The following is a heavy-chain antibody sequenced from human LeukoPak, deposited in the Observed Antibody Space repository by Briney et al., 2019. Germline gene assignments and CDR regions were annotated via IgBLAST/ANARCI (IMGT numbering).Heavy chain of an antibody. V-gene: IGHV3-21*01. J-gene: IGHJ4*02. Sequence: GGSLRLSCAASGFTFSSYSMNWVRQAPGKGLEWVSSISSSSSYIYYADSVQGRFTISRDNAKNSLYLQMNSLRAEDTAVYYCARGEPYYYGSGSYYTPSFDYWGQGTLVTVSS. CDR3: ARGEPYYYGSGSYYTPSFDY. D-gene: IGHD3-10*01. CDR1: GFTFSSYS. CDR2: ISSSSSYI.